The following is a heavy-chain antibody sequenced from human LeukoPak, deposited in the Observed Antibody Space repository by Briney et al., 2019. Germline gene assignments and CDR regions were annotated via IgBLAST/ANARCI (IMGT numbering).Heavy chain of an antibody. CDR3: AKEGYSSSWSYNWFDP. CDR2: ISGSGGST. J-gene: IGHJ5*02. V-gene: IGHV3-23*01. D-gene: IGHD6-13*01. CDR1: GFTFSSYA. Sequence: GGSLRLSCAAPGFTFSSYAMSWVRQAPGKGLEWVSAISGSGGSTYYADSVKGRFTISRDNSKNTLYLQMNSLRAEDTAVYYCAKEGYSSSWSYNWFDPWGQGTLVTVSS.